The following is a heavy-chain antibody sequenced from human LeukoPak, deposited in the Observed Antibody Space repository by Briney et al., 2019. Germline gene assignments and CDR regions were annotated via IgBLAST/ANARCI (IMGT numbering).Heavy chain of an antibody. Sequence: GGSLRLSCAASGFTVSSNYMSWVRQAPGKGLEWVSVIYSGGSTYYADSVKGRFTISRDNSKNTLYLQMNSLRAEDTAVYYCARCYYDSSGYPTPAYWGQGTLVTVSS. J-gene: IGHJ4*02. V-gene: IGHV3-53*01. CDR2: IYSGGST. CDR3: ARCYYDSSGYPTPAY. CDR1: GFTVSSNY. D-gene: IGHD3-22*01.